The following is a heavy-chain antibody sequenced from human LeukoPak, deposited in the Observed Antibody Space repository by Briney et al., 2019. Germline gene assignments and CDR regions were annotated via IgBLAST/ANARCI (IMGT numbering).Heavy chain of an antibody. D-gene: IGHD1-26*01. Sequence: ASVKVSCKASGYTFTSYGISWVRQAPGKGLEWMGGFDPEDGETIYAQKFQGRVTMTEDTSTDAAYMELSSLRSEDTAVYYCATGGSGSYFCWGQGTLVTVSS. CDR1: GYTFTSYG. J-gene: IGHJ4*02. V-gene: IGHV1-24*01. CDR3: ATGGSGSYFC. CDR2: FDPEDGET.